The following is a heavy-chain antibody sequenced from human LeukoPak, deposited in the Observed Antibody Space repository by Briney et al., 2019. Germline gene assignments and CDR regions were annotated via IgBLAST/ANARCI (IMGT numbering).Heavy chain of an antibody. J-gene: IGHJ4*02. Sequence: KASETLSLTCTVSSGSSSSSSYYWGWIRQPPGKGLEWIGSIVYSGNTYDNPSLKSRVTISVDTYKNQFSLKLSSVTAADTALYYCARDPVQGYYDNWGQGILVTVSS. CDR3: ARDPVQGYYDN. V-gene: IGHV4-39*07. CDR1: SGSSSSSSYY. CDR2: IVYSGNT.